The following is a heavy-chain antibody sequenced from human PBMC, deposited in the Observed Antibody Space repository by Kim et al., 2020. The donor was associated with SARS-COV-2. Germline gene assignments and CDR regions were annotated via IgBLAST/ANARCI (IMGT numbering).Heavy chain of an antibody. V-gene: IGHV4-39*02. J-gene: IGHJ3*02. Sequence: SETLSLTCTVSGGSISSSCYYWSWMRQPPGKGLVWIGSIYYSRSTYYNLSLKSRVTIAVDTSKYHLSLKLRSVTAADTSLYYCARRSGSPGYDAFDIWG. CDR1: GGSISSSCYY. CDR2: IYYSRST. CDR3: ARRSGSPGYDAFDI. D-gene: IGHD3-22*01.